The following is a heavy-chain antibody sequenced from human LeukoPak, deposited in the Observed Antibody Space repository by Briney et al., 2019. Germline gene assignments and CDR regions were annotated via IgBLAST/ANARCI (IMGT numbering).Heavy chain of an antibody. J-gene: IGHJ4*02. CDR2: VDPEDGET. V-gene: IGHV1-69-2*01. Sequence: ASVKISCNVSRYTFTDYYMHWVQQAPGKGLEWMGLVDPEDGETIYAEKFQGRVTITADTSTDTAYMELSSLRSEDTAVYYCATDSMVRGVIPLWGQGTLVTVSS. CDR1: RYTFTDYY. D-gene: IGHD3-10*01. CDR3: ATDSMVRGVIPL.